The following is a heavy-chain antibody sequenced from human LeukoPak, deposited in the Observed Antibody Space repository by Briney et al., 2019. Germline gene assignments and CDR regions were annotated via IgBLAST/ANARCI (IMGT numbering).Heavy chain of an antibody. J-gene: IGHJ4*02. CDR3: ARDCSGGSCSTGGFDY. Sequence: PGGSLRLSCAASGFTFSSYGMHWVRQAPGKGLEWVAFIRYDGSNKYYADSVKGRFTISRDNSKNTLYLQMNSLRAEDTAVYYCARDCSGGSCSTGGFDYWGQGTLVTVSS. V-gene: IGHV3-30*02. D-gene: IGHD2-15*01. CDR2: IRYDGSNK. CDR1: GFTFSSYG.